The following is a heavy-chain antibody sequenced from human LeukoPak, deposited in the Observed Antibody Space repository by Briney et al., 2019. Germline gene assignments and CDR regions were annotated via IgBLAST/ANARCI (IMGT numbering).Heavy chain of an antibody. CDR1: GFTFSTYG. CDR3: AKDLSPHRDGSHHGADA. CDR2: ISYDGTNK. D-gene: IGHD5-24*01. J-gene: IGHJ5*02. V-gene: IGHV3-30*18. Sequence: GGSLRLSCAASGFTFSTYGMHWVRQAPGKGLEWVTIISYDGTNKYYADSVKGRFTISRDNSKNTLDLQMDSLRPEDTAVYYCAKDLSPHRDGSHHGADAWGQGTLVTVSS.